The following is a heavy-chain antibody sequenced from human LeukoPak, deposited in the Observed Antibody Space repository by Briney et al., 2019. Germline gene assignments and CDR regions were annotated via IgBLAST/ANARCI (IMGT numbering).Heavy chain of an antibody. D-gene: IGHD6-6*01. CDR3: TTDTRAARTGFSPP. CDR2: IKSKTDGGTT. V-gene: IGHV3-15*01. Sequence: PGGSLRLSCAASGFTFSNAWMSWVRQAPGKGLEWVGRIKSKTDGGTTDYAAPVKGRFTISRDDSKNTLYLQMNSLKTEDTAVYYCTTDTRAARTGFSPPWGQGTLVTVSS. CDR1: GFTFSNAW. J-gene: IGHJ4*02.